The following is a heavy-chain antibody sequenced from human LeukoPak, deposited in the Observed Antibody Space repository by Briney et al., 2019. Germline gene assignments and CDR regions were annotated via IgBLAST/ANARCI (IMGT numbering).Heavy chain of an antibody. Sequence: ASVKVSCTFTGYYMQWVRQAPGQGLEWMGWIHPVTGDTNYAQRFQGRVTMTRDTSSRTTYMELSRLTSGDTALYYCASYGPEYNWLITWGQGTQVTVSS. J-gene: IGHJ4*02. V-gene: IGHV1-2*02. D-gene: IGHD1-1*01. CDR3: ASYGPEYNWLIT. CDR2: IHPVTGDT. CDR1: FTGYY.